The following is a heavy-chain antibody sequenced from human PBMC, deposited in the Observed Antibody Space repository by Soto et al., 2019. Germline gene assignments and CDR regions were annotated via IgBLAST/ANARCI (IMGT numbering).Heavy chain of an antibody. CDR1: GYSFTSYW. CDR3: ARLSPLLGSYGIDV. Sequence: AESLKSSGKSSGYSFTSYWIGSVPHMPGKNLEWMGIIYPGESDTRYSPSFQGQVTISADKSISTAYLQWRRLKASDTAMYYCARLSPLLGSYGIDVWGKGTTDPVS. CDR2: IYPGESDT. J-gene: IGHJ6*04. V-gene: IGHV5-51*01. D-gene: IGHD2-15*01.